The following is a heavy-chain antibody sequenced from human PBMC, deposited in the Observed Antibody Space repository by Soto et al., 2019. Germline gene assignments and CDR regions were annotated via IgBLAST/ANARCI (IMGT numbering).Heavy chain of an antibody. CDR1: GFTFSSYA. Sequence: GGSLRLSCAASGFTFSSYAMSWVRQAPGKGLEWVSAISGSGGSTYYADSVKDRFTISRDNSKNTRYLQMNSLRAEDTAVYYCAKFPPYSSSGHTDYFDYWGRGTLVTVSS. CDR3: AKFPPYSSSGHTDYFDY. J-gene: IGHJ4*02. D-gene: IGHD6-13*01. CDR2: ISGSGGST. V-gene: IGHV3-23*01.